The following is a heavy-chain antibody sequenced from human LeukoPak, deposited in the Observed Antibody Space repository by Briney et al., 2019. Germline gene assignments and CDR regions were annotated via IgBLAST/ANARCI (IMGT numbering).Heavy chain of an antibody. J-gene: IGHJ6*03. Sequence: GGSLKISCKASGYTFTCDWIGWVRPMPGKGLEWMGIIYPGDSDTKYNAPFQGQVTISADKSISTAYLQWGSLKASDTATYYCARPALYCSSTVCPPYMDVWGKGTTVTVSS. D-gene: IGHD2-2*01. V-gene: IGHV5-51*01. CDR3: ARPALYCSSTVCPPYMDV. CDR2: IYPGDSDT. CDR1: GYTFTCDW.